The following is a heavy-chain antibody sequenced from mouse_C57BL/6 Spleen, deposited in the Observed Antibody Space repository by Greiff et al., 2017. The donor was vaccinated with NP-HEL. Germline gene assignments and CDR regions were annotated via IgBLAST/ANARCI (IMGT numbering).Heavy chain of an antibody. CDR3: ARQGAGSSFYYAMDY. Sequence: EVMLVESGGGLVKPGGSLKLSCAASGFTFSSYTMSWVRQTPEKRLEWVATISGGGGNTYYPDSVKGRFTISRDNAKNTLYLQMSSLRSEDTALYYCARQGAGSSFYYAMDYRGQGTSVTVSS. V-gene: IGHV5-9*01. CDR2: ISGGGGNT. J-gene: IGHJ4*01. CDR1: GFTFSSYT. D-gene: IGHD1-1*01.